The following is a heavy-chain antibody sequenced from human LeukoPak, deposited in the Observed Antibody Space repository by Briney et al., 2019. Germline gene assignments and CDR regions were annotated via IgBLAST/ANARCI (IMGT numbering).Heavy chain of an antibody. V-gene: IGHV3-33*01. CDR1: GFTFSSYG. J-gene: IGHJ4*02. D-gene: IGHD5-12*01. CDR2: IWYDGSNK. CDR3: ATPIVATTLDY. Sequence: GGSLRLSCAASGFTFSSYGMHWVRQAPGKGLEWVAVIWYDGSNKYYADSVKGRFTISRDNSKNTLYLQMNSLRAEDTAVYYCATPIVATTLDYWDQGTLVTVSS.